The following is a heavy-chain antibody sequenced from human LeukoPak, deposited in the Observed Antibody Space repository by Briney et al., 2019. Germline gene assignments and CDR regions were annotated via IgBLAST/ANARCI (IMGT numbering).Heavy chain of an antibody. J-gene: IGHJ4*02. CDR2: IKSKPDGGTA. Sequence: GGSLRLSCAASGFIFHNAWMTWVRQAPGKGLEWVGRIKSKPDGGTADYAAPVKGSIIISRDDSKNTLYLQLNSLKTEDTAVYYCTTLSYDVHYWGQGTLVTVSS. CDR1: GFIFHNAW. D-gene: IGHD3-3*01. CDR3: TTLSYDVHY. V-gene: IGHV3-15*05.